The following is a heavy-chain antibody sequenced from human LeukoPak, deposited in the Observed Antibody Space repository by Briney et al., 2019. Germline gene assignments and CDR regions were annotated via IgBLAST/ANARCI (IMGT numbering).Heavy chain of an antibody. CDR3: ARDLSRYSSSWSFDY. J-gene: IGHJ4*02. Sequence: ASVKVSCKASRYTFSNYDINWVRQATGQGLEWMGIINPSGGNTNYAQKFQGRVTMTRDTSTSTVYMELSSLRSEDTAVYYCARDLSRYSSSWSFDYWGQGTLVTVSS. CDR1: RYTFSNYD. CDR2: INPSGGNT. V-gene: IGHV1-46*01. D-gene: IGHD6-13*01.